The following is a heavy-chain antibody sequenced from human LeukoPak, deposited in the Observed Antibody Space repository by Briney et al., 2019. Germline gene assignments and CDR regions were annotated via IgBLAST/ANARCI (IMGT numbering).Heavy chain of an antibody. J-gene: IGHJ4*02. CDR1: GFTFSSYA. V-gene: IGHV3-23*01. CDR3: AKDVRYSSHYFDY. Sequence: GGSLRLSCSASGFTFSSYAMSWVRQAPGKGLEWVSAISGSGGSTYYADSVKGRFTISRDNSKNTLYLQMNSLRAEDTAVYYCAKDVRYSSHYFDYWGQGTLVTVSS. D-gene: IGHD6-13*01. CDR2: ISGSGGST.